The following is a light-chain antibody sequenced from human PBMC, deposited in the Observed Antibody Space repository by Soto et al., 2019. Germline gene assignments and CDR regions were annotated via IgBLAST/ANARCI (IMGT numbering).Light chain of an antibody. J-gene: IGKJ5*01. CDR2: DAS. CDR3: QQSASSVT. V-gene: IGKV3-20*01. Sequence: ENVLTQSPATLSLSPGEGATLSCRASQSINTYLAWYQQKPGQAPRLLIYDASKRATGIPDRFSGSGSGTDFTLTISRLEPEDFATYYCQQSASSVTFGQGTRLEIK. CDR1: QSINTY.